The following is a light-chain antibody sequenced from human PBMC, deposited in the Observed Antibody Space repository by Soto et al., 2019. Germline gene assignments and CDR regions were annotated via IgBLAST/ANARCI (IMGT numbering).Light chain of an antibody. Sequence: EIVLKQSPATLSLSPGERATLSCRASQSVGSYLAWYQQKPGQAPRLLIYDASNRATGIPARFSGSGSGTEFTLTISSLQSEDFAVYYCQQYSNWPPITFGQGTRLEIK. CDR2: DAS. V-gene: IGKV3-11*01. J-gene: IGKJ5*01. CDR1: QSVGSY. CDR3: QQYSNWPPIT.